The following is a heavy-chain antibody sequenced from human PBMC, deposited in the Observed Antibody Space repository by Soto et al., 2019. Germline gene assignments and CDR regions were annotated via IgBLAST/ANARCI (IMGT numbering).Heavy chain of an antibody. CDR1: GFTFSSYA. D-gene: IGHD6-19*01. J-gene: IGHJ4*02. V-gene: IGHV3-23*01. CDR2: ISGSGGST. CDR3: AKSMIGYSSGWDAFYYDY. Sequence: EVQLLESGGGLVQPGGSLRLSCAASGFTFSSYAMSWVRQAPGKGLEWVSAISGSGGSTYYADSVKGRFTISRDNSKNTLYLQMNGRRAEDTAVYYCAKSMIGYSSGWDAFYYDYWGQGTLVTVSS.